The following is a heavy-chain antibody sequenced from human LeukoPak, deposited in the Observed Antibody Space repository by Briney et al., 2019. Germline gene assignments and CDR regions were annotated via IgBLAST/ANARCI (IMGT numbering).Heavy chain of an antibody. D-gene: IGHD6-19*01. Sequence: GGSLRLSCAASGFTFSSYAMSWVRQAPGKGLEWVSAISGSGGSTYYADSVKGRFTISRDNSKNTLYLQMNSLRAEDTAVYYCAKFISGWPSEGYFDYWGQGTLVTVSS. CDR2: ISGSGGST. J-gene: IGHJ4*02. V-gene: IGHV3-23*01. CDR3: AKFISGWPSEGYFDY. CDR1: GFTFSSYA.